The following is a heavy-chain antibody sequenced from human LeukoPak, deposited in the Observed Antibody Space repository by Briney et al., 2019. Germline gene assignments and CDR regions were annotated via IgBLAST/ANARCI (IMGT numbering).Heavy chain of an antibody. CDR2: IYYSGST. CDR1: GGSISGYY. Sequence: SETLSLTCTVSGGSISGYYWSWIRQPPGKGLEWIGYIYYSGSTDSNPSLKSRVTISVDTSKNQFSLKLSSVTAADTAVYYCARYCSSTRCYDLAFDIWGQGTMVTVSS. J-gene: IGHJ3*02. D-gene: IGHD2-2*01. CDR3: ARYCSSTRCYDLAFDI. V-gene: IGHV4-59*08.